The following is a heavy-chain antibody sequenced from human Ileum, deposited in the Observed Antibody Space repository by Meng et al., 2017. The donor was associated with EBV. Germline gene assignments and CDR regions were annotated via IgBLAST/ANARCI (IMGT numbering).Heavy chain of an antibody. CDR1: GGSISSSNYY. V-gene: IGHV4-30-4*01. CDR2: IYNSGST. Sequence: QGHLQESGPGLVKPSQTLSLTGTVSGGSISSSNYYWSWIRQPPGKGLEWSGHIYNSGSTYYNPSLKSRITISVDTSKNQFSLKLSSVTAADTAVYYCARGQKGYFDLWGRGTLVTVSS. CDR3: ARGQKGYFDL. J-gene: IGHJ2*01.